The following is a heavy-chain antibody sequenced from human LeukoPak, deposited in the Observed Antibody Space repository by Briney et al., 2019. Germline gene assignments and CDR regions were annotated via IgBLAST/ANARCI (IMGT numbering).Heavy chain of an antibody. CDR2: ISSSGSTI. D-gene: IGHD2-21*02. Sequence: GGSLRLSCAASGFTFSDYYMSWIRQAPGKGLEWVSYISSSGSTIYYADSVKGRFTISRDNAKNSLYLQMNSLRAEDTAVYYCAKADYYCGGDCYPSWGQGTLVTVSS. CDR1: GFTFSDYY. V-gene: IGHV3-11*01. CDR3: AKADYYCGGDCYPS. J-gene: IGHJ5*02.